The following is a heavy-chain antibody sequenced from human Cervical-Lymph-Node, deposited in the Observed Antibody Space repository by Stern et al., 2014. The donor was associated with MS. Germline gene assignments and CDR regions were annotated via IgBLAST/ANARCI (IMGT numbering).Heavy chain of an antibody. CDR2: LKEDGSDE. CDR3: AGGAGWLQPH. V-gene: IGHV3-7*01. Sequence: EVQLVQSGGDLVQPGGSLRLSCVASGFTFSSNWMTWFRQAPGKGLEWVAHLKEDGSDENYVDSVKGRFTISRDNAKNSVFLHMRRLRVEDTAVYYCAGGAGWLQPHWGQGTLVTVSS. D-gene: IGHD5-24*01. J-gene: IGHJ4*02. CDR1: GFTFSSNW.